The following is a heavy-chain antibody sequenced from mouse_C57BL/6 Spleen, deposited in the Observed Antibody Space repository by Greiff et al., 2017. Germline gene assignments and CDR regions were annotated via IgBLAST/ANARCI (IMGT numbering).Heavy chain of an antibody. CDR2: IDPSDSYT. V-gene: IGHV1-69*01. Sequence: QVQLQQPGAELVMPGASVKLSCKASGYTFTSYWMHWVKQRPGQGLEWIGEIDPSDSYTNYNQKFTGKSTLTVDKSSSTAYMQLSSLTSEDSAVYYCARSETGGAGYYAMDYWGQGTSVTVSS. CDR1: GYTFTSYW. D-gene: IGHD4-1*01. CDR3: ARSETGGAGYYAMDY. J-gene: IGHJ4*01.